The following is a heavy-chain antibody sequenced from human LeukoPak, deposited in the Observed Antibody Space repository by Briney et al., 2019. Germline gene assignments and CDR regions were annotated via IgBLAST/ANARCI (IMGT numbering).Heavy chain of an antibody. CDR3: ARGFTPIQPTIGYSSSWYGTRGGY. Sequence: SETLSLTCAVYGGSFSGYYWSWIRQPPGKGLEWIGEINHSGSTNYNPSLKSRVTISVDTSKNQFSLKLSSVTAADTAVYYCARGFTPIQPTIGYSSSWYGTRGGYWGQGTLVTVSS. J-gene: IGHJ4*02. D-gene: IGHD6-13*01. CDR1: GGSFSGYY. CDR2: INHSGST. V-gene: IGHV4-34*01.